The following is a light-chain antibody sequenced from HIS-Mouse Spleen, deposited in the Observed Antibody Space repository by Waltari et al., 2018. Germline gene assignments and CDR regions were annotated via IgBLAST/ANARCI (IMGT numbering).Light chain of an antibody. J-gene: IGLJ2*01. CDR3: QVWDSSTVV. CDR2: RDS. Sequence: SYELTQPLPVSVALGQTARITCGGNNIGRKNVQWYQQKPGQAPVLVIYRDSNRPSGIPERFSGSNSGNTATLTISRAQAGDEADYYCQVWDSSTVVFGGGTKLTVL. CDR1: NIGRKN. V-gene: IGLV3-9*01.